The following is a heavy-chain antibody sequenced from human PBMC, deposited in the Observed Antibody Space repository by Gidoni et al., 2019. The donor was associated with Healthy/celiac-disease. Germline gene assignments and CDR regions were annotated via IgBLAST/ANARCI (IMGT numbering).Heavy chain of an antibody. CDR3: ARTPPMVRGWEGWFDP. D-gene: IGHD3-10*01. J-gene: IGHJ5*02. Sequence: VTLTGYSPVLVKPTNTPQLTCALSGFSSSDTRMGVSWIRQPPEKALEGLAHIISTDAKSDSTSLKCRLTSSKDIAKRQVVLTMTNMDPVDTATYYCARTPPMVRGWEGWFDPWGQGTLVTVSS. CDR2: IISTDAK. CDR1: GFSSSDTRMG. V-gene: IGHV2-26*01.